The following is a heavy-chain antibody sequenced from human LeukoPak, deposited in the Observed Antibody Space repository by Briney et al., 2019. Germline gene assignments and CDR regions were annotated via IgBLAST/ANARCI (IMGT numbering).Heavy chain of an antibody. CDR1: GFIFCTYA. V-gene: IGHV3-23*01. Sequence: PGGSLRLSCAASGFIFCTYAMTWVRQAPGKGLECVSTVSGSGGNTYYTDSVKGRFTISRDNSKNTLFLQMSSLRAEDTALYYCTKGGVVSAFGYWGQGVLVTVSS. CDR3: TKGGVVSAFGY. CDR2: VSGSGGNT. D-gene: IGHD3-22*01. J-gene: IGHJ4*02.